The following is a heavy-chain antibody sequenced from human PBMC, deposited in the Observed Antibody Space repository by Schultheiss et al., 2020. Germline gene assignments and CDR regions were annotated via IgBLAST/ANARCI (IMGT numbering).Heavy chain of an antibody. J-gene: IGHJ6*03. CDR2: IYYSGNT. CDR1: GASISSSSYY. Sequence: SETLSLTCTVSGASISSSSYYWGWIRQPPGKGLEWIGSIYYSGNTYYNPSLKSRVTISVDTSKNQFSLKLSSVTAADTAVYYCASQVSARSGYFKYYYYYMDVWGKGTTVTVSS. CDR3: ASQVSARSGYFKYYYYYMDV. D-gene: IGHD3-22*01. V-gene: IGHV4-39*01.